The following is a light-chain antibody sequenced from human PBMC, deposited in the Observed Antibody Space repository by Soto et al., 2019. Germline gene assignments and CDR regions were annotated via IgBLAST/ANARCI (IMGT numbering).Light chain of an antibody. CDR1: QSISRW. CDR3: QQYNGYYRT. V-gene: IGKV1-5*01. Sequence: DNHMTQSPSTLAASVGERVTNQCLACQSISRWLACYQDKPRKAPKLLIYDASSLESAVPSRFSGSGSGTEFTLTISSLQPDDFATYYCQQYNGYYRTFGQGTKVDI. J-gene: IGKJ2*01. CDR2: DAS.